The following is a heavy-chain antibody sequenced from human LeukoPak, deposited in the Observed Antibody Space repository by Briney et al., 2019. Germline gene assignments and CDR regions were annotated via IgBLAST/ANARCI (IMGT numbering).Heavy chain of an antibody. CDR3: ARDTSSSSDFDY. Sequence: GGSLRLSCAASGFTFSSCSMNWVRQAPGKGLEWVSSISSSSSYIYYADSVKGRFTISRDNAKNSLYLQMNSLRAEDTAVYYCARDTSSSSDFDYWGQGTLVTVSS. CDR2: ISSSSSYI. J-gene: IGHJ4*02. CDR1: GFTFSSCS. V-gene: IGHV3-21*01. D-gene: IGHD6-6*01.